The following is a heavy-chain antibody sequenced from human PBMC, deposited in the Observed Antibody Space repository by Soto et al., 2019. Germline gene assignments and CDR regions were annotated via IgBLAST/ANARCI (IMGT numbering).Heavy chain of an antibody. CDR2: INPGSGAL. Sequence: QVQLVQSGAAVKEPGASVRLSCKTSGYLFTSFSLHWVRQAPGQGPEWMGWINPGSGALEYSPKFQGRVTIDRNTMAIIATLHLHRIIVEDTAVYYCTRMGRDSNCTSDCLHALDVWGRGTMVTV. CDR1: GYLFTSFS. D-gene: IGHD2-21*02. V-gene: IGHV1-3*01. J-gene: IGHJ3*01. CDR3: TRMGRDSNCTSDCLHALDV.